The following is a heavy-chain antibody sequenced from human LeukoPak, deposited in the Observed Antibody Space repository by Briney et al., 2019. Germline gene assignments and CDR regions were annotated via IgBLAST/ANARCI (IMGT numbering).Heavy chain of an antibody. D-gene: IGHD5-18*01. V-gene: IGHV4-31*02. CDR1: GGSLSSGGYY. CDR2: IYHSGST. Sequence: SETLSLTCTVSGGSLSSGGYYWSWVRQHPGKGLEWLGYIYHSGSTYYNPSLKSRVTISVDTSKNQFSLKLSSVTAADTAVYYCAKHFSGYSYASDYWGQGTLVTVSS. J-gene: IGHJ4*02. CDR3: AKHFSGYSYASDY.